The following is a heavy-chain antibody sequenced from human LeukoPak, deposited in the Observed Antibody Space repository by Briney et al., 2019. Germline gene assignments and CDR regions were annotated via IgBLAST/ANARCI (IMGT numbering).Heavy chain of an antibody. V-gene: IGHV4-34*01. CDR3: ARTDSSGPGDYYYYGMDV. J-gene: IGHJ6*02. D-gene: IGHD3-22*01. CDR1: GGSISGYY. CDR2: INHSGST. Sequence: PSETLSLTCAVYGGSISGYYWSWIRQPPGKGLEWIGEINHSGSTNYNPSLKSRVTISVDTSKNQFSLKLSSVTAADTAVYYCARTDSSGPGDYYYYGMDVWGQGTTVTVSS.